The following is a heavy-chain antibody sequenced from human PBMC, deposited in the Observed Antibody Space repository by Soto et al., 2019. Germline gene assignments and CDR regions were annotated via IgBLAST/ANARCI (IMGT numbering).Heavy chain of an antibody. V-gene: IGHV4-59*08. D-gene: IGHD6-13*01. CDR2: IYYSGST. CDR1: GGSISSYY. J-gene: IGHJ6*02. Sequence: PSETLSLTCTVSGGSISSYYWSWIRQPPGKGLEWIGYIYYSGSTYYNPSLKSRVTISVDTSKNQFSLKLSSVTAADTAVYYCASPGVAAAEYYYGMDVWGQGTTVTVSS. CDR3: ASPGVAAAEYYYGMDV.